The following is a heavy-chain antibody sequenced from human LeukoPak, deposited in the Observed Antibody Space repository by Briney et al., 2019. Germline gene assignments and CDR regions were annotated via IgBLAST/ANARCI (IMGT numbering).Heavy chain of an antibody. CDR1: GGTFSSYA. CDR2: ISGSGGST. V-gene: IGHV3-23*01. Sequence: SCKASGGTFSSYAMSWVRQAPGKGLEWVSAISGSGGSTYYADSVKGRFTISRDNSKNTLYLQMNSLRAEDTAVYYCAKDGYSSGWYDIYYFDYWGQGTLVTVSS. CDR3: AKDGYSSGWYDIYYFDY. D-gene: IGHD6-19*01. J-gene: IGHJ4*02.